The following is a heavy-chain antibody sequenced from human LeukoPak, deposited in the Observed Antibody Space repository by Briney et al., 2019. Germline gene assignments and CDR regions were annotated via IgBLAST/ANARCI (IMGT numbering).Heavy chain of an antibody. CDR3: ARPLFCAFDNCGYWLDP. V-gene: IGHV1-46*01. Sequence: ASVKVSCKTSGYTFTKYLIHWVRQAPGQELEWVGTINPNGDATNYAPRLQSRLTLTQDTSTSTVYMELRGLTPDDTAVYYCARPLFCAFDNCGYWLDPWGPGTLVTVSS. CDR1: GYTFTKYL. CDR2: INPNGDAT. D-gene: IGHD1-20*01. J-gene: IGHJ5*02.